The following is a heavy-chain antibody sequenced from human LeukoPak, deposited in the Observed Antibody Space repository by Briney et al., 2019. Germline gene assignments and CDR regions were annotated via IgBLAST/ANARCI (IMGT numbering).Heavy chain of an antibody. Sequence: ASVKVSCKASGGTFSSYAISWVRQAPGQGLEWMGWISPFNGNTNYAQKVQGRVTMTTDTSTSTVYMELMSLRSDDTAVYYCARDLDIVVVAAALRHYGLGGWGQGNTGTGSS. CDR1: GGTFSSYA. D-gene: IGHD2-15*01. CDR2: ISPFNGNT. V-gene: IGHV1-18*01. CDR3: ARDLDIVVVAAALRHYGLGG. J-gene: IGHJ6*02.